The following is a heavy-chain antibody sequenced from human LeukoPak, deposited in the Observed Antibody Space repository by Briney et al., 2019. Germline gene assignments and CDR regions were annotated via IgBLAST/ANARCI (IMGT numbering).Heavy chain of an antibody. Sequence: SETLSLTCTVSGGSISSYYWSWIRQPPGKGLEWIGYIYYSGSTNYNPSLKSRVTISVDTSKNQFSLKLSSVTAADTAVYYCARRTRKENYYYGSGSRTKKAEYYFDYWGQGTLVTVSS. CDR1: GGSISSYY. CDR2: IYYSGST. D-gene: IGHD3-10*01. CDR3: ARRTRKENYYYGSGSRTKKAEYYFDY. V-gene: IGHV4-59*12. J-gene: IGHJ4*02.